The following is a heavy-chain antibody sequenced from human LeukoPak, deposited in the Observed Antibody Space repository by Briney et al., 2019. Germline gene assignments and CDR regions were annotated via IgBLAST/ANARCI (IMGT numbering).Heavy chain of an antibody. J-gene: IGHJ4*02. D-gene: IGHD2-8*01. V-gene: IGHV1-18*01. CDR1: GYTFTSYG. CDR3: ASALVAYCTNGVCRRGFDY. CDR2: ISAYNGNT. Sequence: ASVKVSCKASGYTFTSYGISWVRQAPGQGLEWMGWISAYNGNTNYAQKLQGRVTMTTDTSTSTAYMELRSLRSEDTAVYYCASALVAYCTNGVCRRGFDYWGQGTLVTVSS.